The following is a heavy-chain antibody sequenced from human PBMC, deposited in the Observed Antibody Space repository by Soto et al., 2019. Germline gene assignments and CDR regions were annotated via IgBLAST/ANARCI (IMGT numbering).Heavy chain of an antibody. D-gene: IGHD7-27*01. V-gene: IGHV1-69*01. Sequence: QVQLVQSGAEVKNPGSSVKVSCKASGGTFDNYAISWVRQAPGLGLEWMGGIIPMSGTTNYVQKFQDRVTITADESTSTAYMELSSLRSEDTALYYCARGGRMGNFGMDVWGQGTTVTVSS. CDR2: IIPMSGTT. CDR1: GGTFDNYA. CDR3: ARGGRMGNFGMDV. J-gene: IGHJ6*02.